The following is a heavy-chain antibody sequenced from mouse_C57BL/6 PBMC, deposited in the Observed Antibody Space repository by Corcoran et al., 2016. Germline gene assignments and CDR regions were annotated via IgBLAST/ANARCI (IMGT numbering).Heavy chain of an antibody. CDR2: IYPGDGDT. CDR3: ARGDYYGSSYGY. J-gene: IGHJ2*01. Sequence: QVQLQQSGAELVKPGASVKISCKASGYAFSSYWMNWVQQRPGKGLEWIGQIYPGDGDTNYNGKFKGKATLTADKSSSTAYMQLSSLTSEDSAVYFCARGDYYGSSYGYWGQGTTLTVSS. D-gene: IGHD1-1*01. V-gene: IGHV1-80*01. CDR1: GYAFSSYW.